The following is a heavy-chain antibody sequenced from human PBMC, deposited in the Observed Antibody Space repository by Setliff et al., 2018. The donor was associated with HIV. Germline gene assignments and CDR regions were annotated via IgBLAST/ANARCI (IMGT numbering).Heavy chain of an antibody. CDR2: IFYFGSV. D-gene: IGHD1-26*01. J-gene: IGHJ5*01. CDR1: GFTVSSNY. CDR3: VRELLGSGGTVPEANFFDS. V-gene: IGHV4-59*02. Sequence: ESLKISCAASGFTVSSNYMSWIRQSPGKGLEWIGSIFYFGSVTYNPSLKSRPLISIDTSKTQFSLKLRSVTAADTAVYYCVRELLGSGGTVPEANFFDSWGQGTLVTVSS.